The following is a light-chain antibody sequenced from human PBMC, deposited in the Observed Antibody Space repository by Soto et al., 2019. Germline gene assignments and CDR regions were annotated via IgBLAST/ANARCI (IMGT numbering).Light chain of an antibody. CDR2: DAS. CDR1: QNINNY. J-gene: IGKJ5*01. Sequence: DIQITQSTSSLSASVGDRVTITCQASQNINNYLNWYQQKPGRAPKLLIYDASNLEAGVPSRFRGSGSGTDFTFTISRLQPEDIATYYCKQYENLPTFGQGKRREIK. V-gene: IGKV1-33*01. CDR3: KQYENLPT.